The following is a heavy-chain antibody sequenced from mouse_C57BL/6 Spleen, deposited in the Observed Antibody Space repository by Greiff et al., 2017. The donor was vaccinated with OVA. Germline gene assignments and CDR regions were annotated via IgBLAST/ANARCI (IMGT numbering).Heavy chain of an antibody. V-gene: IGHV5-6*01. CDR2: ISSGGSYT. D-gene: IGHD1-1*01. CDR1: GFTFSSYG. Sequence: EVKVVESGGDLVKPGGSLKLSCAASGFTFSSYGMSWVRQTPDKRLEWVATISSGGSYTYYPDSVKGRFTISRDNAKNTLYLQMSSLKSEDTAMYYCARLPDYLYYFDYWGQGTTLTVSS. CDR3: ARLPDYLYYFDY. J-gene: IGHJ2*01.